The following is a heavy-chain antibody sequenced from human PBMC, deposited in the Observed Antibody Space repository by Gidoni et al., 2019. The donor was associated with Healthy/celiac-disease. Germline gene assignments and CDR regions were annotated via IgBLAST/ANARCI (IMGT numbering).Heavy chain of an antibody. CDR3: ARDGLIAVAGTGYYYGMDV. D-gene: IGHD6-19*01. Sequence: QVQLVQSGAEVKKPGASVKVSCKASGYTFPIYAMHWVRQAPGQRLEWMGWINAGNGNTKYSQKFQGRVTITRDTSASTAYMELSSLRSEDTAVYYCARDGLIAVAGTGYYYGMDVWGQGTTVTVSS. V-gene: IGHV1-3*01. CDR1: GYTFPIYA. J-gene: IGHJ6*02. CDR2: INAGNGNT.